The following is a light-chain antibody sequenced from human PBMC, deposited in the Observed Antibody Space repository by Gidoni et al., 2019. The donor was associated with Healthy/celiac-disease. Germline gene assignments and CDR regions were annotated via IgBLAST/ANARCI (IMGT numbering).Light chain of an antibody. V-gene: IGLV2-14*01. CDR1: SSAVGGYNY. CDR3: SSYTSSSTLV. J-gene: IGLJ2*01. Sequence: QSALTKPASVAGSPGQSIPISCTGTSSAVGGYNYVSWYQQHPGKAPKLMIYDVSNRPPGVSNRFSGSKSGNTASLTISGLQAEDEADYYCSSYTSSSTLVFGGGTKLTVL. CDR2: DVS.